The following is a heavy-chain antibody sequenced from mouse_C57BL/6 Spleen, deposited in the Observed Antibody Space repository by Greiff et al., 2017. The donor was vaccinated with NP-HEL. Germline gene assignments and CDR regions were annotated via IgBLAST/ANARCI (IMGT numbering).Heavy chain of an antibody. Sequence: DVQLVESGGGLVKPGGSLKLSCAASGFTFSDYGMHWVRQAPEKGLEWVAYISSGSSTIYYADTVKGRFTISRDKAKNTLFLQMTSLRSEDTAMYYCAREGLPVYYAMDYWGQGTSVTVSS. V-gene: IGHV5-17*01. CDR1: GFTFSDYG. CDR3: AREGLPVYYAMDY. D-gene: IGHD3-1*01. J-gene: IGHJ4*01. CDR2: ISSGSSTI.